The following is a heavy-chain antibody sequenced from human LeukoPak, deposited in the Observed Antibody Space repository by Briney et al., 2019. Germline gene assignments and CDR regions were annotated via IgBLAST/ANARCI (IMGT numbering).Heavy chain of an antibody. Sequence: PSETLSLTCAVYGGSITTSFWSWIRQPPGKGLEWIGEITQTGSTIYSPSLQSRVSISRDASENQLSLKLRSVTAADTAVYYCARFPYSGNLYLYFDYWSQGSLVTVSS. J-gene: IGHJ4*02. CDR1: GGSITTSF. V-gene: IGHV4-34*01. CDR3: ARFPYSGNLYLYFDY. CDR2: ITQTGST. D-gene: IGHD1-26*01.